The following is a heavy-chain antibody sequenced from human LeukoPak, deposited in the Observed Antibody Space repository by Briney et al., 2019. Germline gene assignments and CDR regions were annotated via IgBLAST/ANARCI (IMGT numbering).Heavy chain of an antibody. CDR1: GYSFTNYW. CDR3: ATGRRSIGSYDVAY. CDR2: IYPGDSDT. J-gene: IGHJ4*02. D-gene: IGHD1-26*01. V-gene: IGHV5-51*01. Sequence: GESLKISCEGSGYSFTNYWIGWVRQMPGKVLEWMGLIYPGDSDTKYSPSFQGQVTISADTSISTAYLQWSSLKASDAAMYYCATGRRSIGSYDVAYWGQGTLVTVSS.